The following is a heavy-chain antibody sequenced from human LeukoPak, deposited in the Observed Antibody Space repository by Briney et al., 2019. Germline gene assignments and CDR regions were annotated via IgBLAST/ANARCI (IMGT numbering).Heavy chain of an antibody. Sequence: GGSPRLSCAASGFTFSSYAMSWVRQAPGKGLEWVSAISGSGGSTYYADSVRGRFTISRDNSKNTLYLQMNSLRAEDTAVYYCAKVSGSYTDDFDYWGQGTLVTVSS. CDR1: GFTFSSYA. J-gene: IGHJ4*02. CDR2: ISGSGGST. D-gene: IGHD1-26*01. V-gene: IGHV3-23*01. CDR3: AKVSGSYTDDFDY.